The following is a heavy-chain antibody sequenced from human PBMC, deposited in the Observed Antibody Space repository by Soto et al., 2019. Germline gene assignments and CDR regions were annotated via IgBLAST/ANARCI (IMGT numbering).Heavy chain of an antibody. D-gene: IGHD4-17*01. CDR2: IIPIFGIA. CDR1: GGTFSSYT. V-gene: IGHV1-69*02. Sequence: QVQLVQSGAEVKKPGSSVKVSCKASGGTFSSYTISWVRQAPGQGLEWMGRIIPIFGIANYAQKFQGRVTITAEKATSTAYMELSSLRSEDTAVYYCASRTDYGDSYSHRKQAFDIWGQGTMVTVSS. CDR3: ASRTDYGDSYSHRKQAFDI. J-gene: IGHJ3*02.